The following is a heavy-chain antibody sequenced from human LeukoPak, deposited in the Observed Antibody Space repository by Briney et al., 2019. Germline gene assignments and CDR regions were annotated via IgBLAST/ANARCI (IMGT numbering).Heavy chain of an antibody. V-gene: IGHV1-69*13. D-gene: IGHD1-26*01. Sequence: STVKVSCKTSGGTFTSYAITWVRQAPGQGLEWMGKIIPISGTTNYAQKFQGRVTFTADESTSTAYMELSSLRSEDTALYYCARKLRLGGNWFDPWGQGTLVTVSS. J-gene: IGHJ5*02. CDR3: ARKLRLGGNWFDP. CDR2: IIPISGTT. CDR1: GGTFTSYA.